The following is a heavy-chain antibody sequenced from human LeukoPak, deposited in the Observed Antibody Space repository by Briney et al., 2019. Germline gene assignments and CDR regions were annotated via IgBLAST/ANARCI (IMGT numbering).Heavy chain of an antibody. CDR3: ARDYGTTTTTKQWGCFDY. D-gene: IGHD4-11*01. Sequence: PGGSLRLSCAASGFSFSSHGMSWVRQAPWKGPEWVSSISSGSDYTFYADSVKGRFTISRDNSKNTLFLQMNSLRAEDTAVYYCARDYGTTTTTKQWGCFDYWGQGALVTVSS. J-gene: IGHJ4*02. V-gene: IGHV3-23*01. CDR2: ISSGSDYT. CDR1: GFSFSSHG.